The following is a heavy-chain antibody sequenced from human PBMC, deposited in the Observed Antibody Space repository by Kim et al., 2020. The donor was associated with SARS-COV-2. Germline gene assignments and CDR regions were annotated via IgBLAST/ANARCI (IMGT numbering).Heavy chain of an antibody. J-gene: IGHJ6*02. D-gene: IGHD5-18*01. V-gene: IGHV3-23*01. CDR3: AKRVIMDGYNYLYYYAMDV. Sequence: GRCTISRDNAKNTLYLQMNSLGDEDTALYYCAKRVIMDGYNYLYYYAMDVWGQGTTVTVSS.